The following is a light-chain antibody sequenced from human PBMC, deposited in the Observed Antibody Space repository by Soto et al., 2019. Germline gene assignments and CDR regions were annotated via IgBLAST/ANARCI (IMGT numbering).Light chain of an antibody. Sequence: EIVLTQSPGTLSLSPGERATLSCRASQSVSSSYLAWYQQKPGQAPRLLIHDTSSRATGIPDGFSGSGSGTDFTLTISRLEPEDFAVYYCQQYGTLPFTFGPGTKVDIK. CDR3: QQYGTLPFT. CDR1: QSVSSSY. J-gene: IGKJ3*01. CDR2: DTS. V-gene: IGKV3-20*01.